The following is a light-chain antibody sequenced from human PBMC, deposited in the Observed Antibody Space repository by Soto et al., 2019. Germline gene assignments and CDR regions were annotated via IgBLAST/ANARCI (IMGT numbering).Light chain of an antibody. V-gene: IGKV1-5*01. CDR2: DAS. CDR1: QSISSW. Sequence: DIQMTQSPSTLSASVGDRVTLTCRASQSISSWLAWYQQKPGKAPKLLIYDASSLESGVPSRFSGSGSGTEFTLTISSLHPDDYASYFCQQYNSYSWAMYTFGQGTKLEIK. J-gene: IGKJ2*01. CDR3: QQYNSYSWAMYT.